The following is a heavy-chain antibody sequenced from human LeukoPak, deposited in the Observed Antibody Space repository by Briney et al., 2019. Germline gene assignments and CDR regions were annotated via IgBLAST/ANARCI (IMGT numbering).Heavy chain of an antibody. V-gene: IGHV1-2*02. D-gene: IGHD4-17*01. Sequence: ASVKVSCKASGYTFTGYYMHWVRQAPGQGLEWMGWINPNSGGTNYAQKFQGRVTMTRDTSISTAYMELSRLRSDDTAVYYCAREEGYGDYSNWFDPWGQGTLVTVSS. CDR3: AREEGYGDYSNWFDP. CDR1: GYTFTGYY. J-gene: IGHJ5*02. CDR2: INPNSGGT.